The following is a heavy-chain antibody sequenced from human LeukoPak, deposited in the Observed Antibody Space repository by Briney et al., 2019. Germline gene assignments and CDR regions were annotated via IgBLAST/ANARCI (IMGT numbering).Heavy chain of an antibody. Sequence: GGSLRLSCAASGFTVSSNYMSWVRQAPGKGLEWVSVIYSGSNTYYADSVKGRFTISRDNSKNTLYLQMNSLRAEDTAVYYCATTGKTGTVDYWGQGTLVTVSS. CDR3: ATTGKTGTVDY. V-gene: IGHV3-53*01. CDR2: IYSGSNT. D-gene: IGHD1-1*01. CDR1: GFTVSSNY. J-gene: IGHJ4*02.